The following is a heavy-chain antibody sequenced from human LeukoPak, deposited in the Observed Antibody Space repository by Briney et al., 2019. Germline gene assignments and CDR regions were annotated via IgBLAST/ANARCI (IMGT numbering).Heavy chain of an antibody. D-gene: IGHD5-18*01. V-gene: IGHV4-59*02. J-gene: IGHJ3*02. CDR1: GGSVSSYY. CDR3: ATTGYRGFDI. CDR2: ISYSGST. Sequence: SETLSLTCTVSGGSVSSYYWSWIRQPPGKGLEWIGYISYSGSTNYNPSLKSRVTISVETSKNQFSLKLSSVTAADTAVYYCATTGYRGFDIWGQGTMVTVSS.